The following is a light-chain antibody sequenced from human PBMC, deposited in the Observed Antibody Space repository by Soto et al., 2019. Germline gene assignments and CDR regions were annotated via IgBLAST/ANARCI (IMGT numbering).Light chain of an antibody. J-gene: IGKJ4*01. CDR1: QSVSSSY. V-gene: IGKV3-20*01. CDR2: GAS. Sequence: EIVLTQSPGTLSLSPGERATLSCRASQSVSSSYLAWYQQKPGQAPRLLIYGASSRATGIPDRFSGSGFGTDFTLTINRLEPEDFAVYYCEQYDKSITFGGGTKVEIK. CDR3: EQYDKSIT.